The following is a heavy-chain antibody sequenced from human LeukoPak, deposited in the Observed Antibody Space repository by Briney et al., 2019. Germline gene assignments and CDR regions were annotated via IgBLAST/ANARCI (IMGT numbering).Heavy chain of an antibody. D-gene: IGHD6-19*01. CDR2: ISSSGST. CDR3: ASLLSGWYFPHDY. J-gene: IGHJ4*02. CDR1: GDSISSGDYY. V-gene: IGHV4-61*02. Sequence: PSETLSLTCTVSGDSISSGDYYWSWIRQPAGKGLEWIGRISSSGSTNYNPSLKSRVTISVDTSKNQFSLKLSSVTAADTAVYFCASLLSGWYFPHDYWGQGTLVTVSS.